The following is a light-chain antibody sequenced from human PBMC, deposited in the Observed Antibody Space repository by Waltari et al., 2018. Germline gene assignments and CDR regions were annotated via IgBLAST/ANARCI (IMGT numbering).Light chain of an antibody. J-gene: IGLJ2*01. CDR3: SSYTSSSTLVV. V-gene: IGLV2-14*03. CDR2: YVS. Sequence: QSALTQSASVSGSPGQSITFSGPGTSSAVGGYNSVSRYQQHPVKATKLMIYYVSNRPTGVSNRFSGSKSCNTASLTISGLQAEDEADYYCSSYTSSSTLVVFGGGTKLTVL. CDR1: SSAVGGYNS.